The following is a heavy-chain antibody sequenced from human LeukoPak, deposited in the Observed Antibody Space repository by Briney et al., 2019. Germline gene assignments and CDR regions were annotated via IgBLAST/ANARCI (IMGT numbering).Heavy chain of an antibody. D-gene: IGHD6-19*01. J-gene: IGHJ3*02. CDR2: ISGSGGST. CDR3: AKARDSSFFPAFDI. Sequence: GGSLRLSCAVSGFTFSIYGMSWVRQAPGKGLEWVSAISGSGGSTYYADSVKGRFTISRDNSKNTLYLQMNSLRAEDTAVYYCAKARDSSFFPAFDIWGQGTMVTVSS. V-gene: IGHV3-23*01. CDR1: GFTFSIYG.